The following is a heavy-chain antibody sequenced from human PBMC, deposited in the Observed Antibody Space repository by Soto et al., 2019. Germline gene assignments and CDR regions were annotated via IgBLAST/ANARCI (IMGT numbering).Heavy chain of an antibody. V-gene: IGHV1-18*01. CDR2: ISAYNGNT. Sequence: ASVKVSCKASGYTFTSYGISWVRQAPGQGLEWMGWISAYNGNTNYAQKLQGRVTMTTDTSTSTAYMELRSLRSDDTAVYYCARDAGDRAMATVFGYWGRGTMVGVCS. J-gene: IGHJ4*02. D-gene: IGHD5-18*01. CDR1: GYTFTSYG. CDR3: ARDAGDRAMATVFGY.